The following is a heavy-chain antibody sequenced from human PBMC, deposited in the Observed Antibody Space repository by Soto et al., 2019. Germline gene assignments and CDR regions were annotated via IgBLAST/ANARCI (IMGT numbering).Heavy chain of an antibody. V-gene: IGHV4-39*01. J-gene: IGHJ6*02. CDR3: ARLGGYCANARCYGSYAMDV. Sequence: ESRARTCAFSGGSSRSGPYAWGWIRQPPGKGLEWIGTFYYSGRTFYNPSLESRVTISVDPSKNQFSLKVSSVTAADTAVYYCARLGGYCANARCYGSYAMDVWGPAPTLTVSS. D-gene: IGHD2-8*01. CDR2: FYYSGRT. CDR1: GGSSRSGPYA.